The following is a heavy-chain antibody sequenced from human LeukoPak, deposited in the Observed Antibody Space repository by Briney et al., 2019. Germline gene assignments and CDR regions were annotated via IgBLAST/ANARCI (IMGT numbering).Heavy chain of an antibody. V-gene: IGHV1-2*04. D-gene: IGHD5-18*01. CDR3: ARGGGYSYGRLDY. CDR1: GYTFTGYY. CDR2: INPNSGGT. Sequence: ASVKVSCKASGYTFTGYYMHWVRQAPGQGLEWMGWINPNSGGTNYAQKFQGWVTMTRDTSISTAYMELSRLRSDDTAVYYCARGGGYSYGRLDYWGQGTLVTVSS. J-gene: IGHJ4*02.